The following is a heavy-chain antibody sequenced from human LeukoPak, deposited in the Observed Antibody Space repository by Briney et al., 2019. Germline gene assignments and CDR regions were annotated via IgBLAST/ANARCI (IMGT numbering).Heavy chain of an antibody. CDR3: ARDGLVWYQLPSSSFDP. J-gene: IGHJ5*02. V-gene: IGHV3-30-3*01. D-gene: IGHD2-2*01. CDR2: ISYDGSNK. Sequence: GRSLRLSCAASGFTFSSYAMHWVRQAPGKGLEWVAVISYDGSNKYYADSVKGRFTISRDNSKNTLYLQMNSLRAEDTAVYYCARDGLVWYQLPSSSFDPWGQGTLVTVSS. CDR1: GFTFSSYA.